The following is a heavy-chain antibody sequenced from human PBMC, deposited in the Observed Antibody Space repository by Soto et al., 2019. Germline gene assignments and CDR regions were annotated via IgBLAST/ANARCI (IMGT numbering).Heavy chain of an antibody. CDR1: GFTFSSYA. D-gene: IGHD5-18*01. Sequence: QVQLVESGGGVVQPGRSLRLSCAASGFTFSSYAMHWVRQAPGKGLEWVAVISYDGSNKYYADSVKGRFTTSRDNSKNTLYRQMNSLRAEDTAVYYCARGRPRLVDTGGWFDPWGQGTLVTVSS. V-gene: IGHV3-30-3*01. J-gene: IGHJ5*02. CDR2: ISYDGSNK. CDR3: ARGRPRLVDTGGWFDP.